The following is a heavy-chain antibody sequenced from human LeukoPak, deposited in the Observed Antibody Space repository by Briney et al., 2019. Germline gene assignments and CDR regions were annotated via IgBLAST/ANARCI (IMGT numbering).Heavy chain of an antibody. Sequence: GGSLRLSCAASGFTFSSYAMHWVRQAPGKGLEWVAVISYDGSNKYYADSVKGRFTISRDNSKNTLYLQMNSLRAGDTAVYYCTTEEVYRSEAYFDYWGQGTLVTVSS. J-gene: IGHJ4*02. CDR2: ISYDGSNK. V-gene: IGHV3-30-3*01. CDR1: GFTFSSYA. D-gene: IGHD2-8*01. CDR3: TTEEVYRSEAYFDY.